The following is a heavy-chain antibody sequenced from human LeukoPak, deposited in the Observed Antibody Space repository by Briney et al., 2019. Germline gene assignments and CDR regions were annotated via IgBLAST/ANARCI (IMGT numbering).Heavy chain of an antibody. Sequence: SETLSLTCTVSGGSISSHYWSWIRQPPGKGLEWIGYIYYSGSTNYNPSLKSRVTIPVDTSKNQFSLKLSSVTAADTAVYYCAKNGQSGFSFDPWGQGTLVTVSS. CDR1: GGSISSHY. CDR2: IYYSGST. D-gene: IGHD2-8*01. CDR3: AKNGQSGFSFDP. V-gene: IGHV4-59*11. J-gene: IGHJ5*02.